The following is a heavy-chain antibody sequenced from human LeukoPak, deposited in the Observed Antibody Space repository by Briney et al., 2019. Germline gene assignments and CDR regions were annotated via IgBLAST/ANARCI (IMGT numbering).Heavy chain of an antibody. CDR2: ISSSGSTI. D-gene: IGHD2-2*01. V-gene: IGHV3-11*01. Sequence: GGSLRLSCAASGFTFSDYYMSWIRQAPGKGLEWVSYISSSGSTIYYADSVKGRFTISRDNAKNSLYLQMNSLRAEDTAVYYCARGLSYAPLGYYYYYYMDVWGKGTTVTISS. CDR3: ARGLSYAPLGYYYYYYMDV. CDR1: GFTFSDYY. J-gene: IGHJ6*03.